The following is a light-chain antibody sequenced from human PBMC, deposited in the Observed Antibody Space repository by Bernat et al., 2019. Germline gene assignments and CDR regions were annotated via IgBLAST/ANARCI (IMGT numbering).Light chain of an antibody. Sequence: SYDLTQPPSVSVSPGQTASITCSGDKLGHKYASWYQQRAGQSPVVVIYLDDKRPSGIPERFSGSNSDNTATLTISGTQAMDEADYYCQAWDSNTVVFGGGTKLTVL. CDR1: KLGHKY. V-gene: IGLV3-1*01. J-gene: IGLJ2*01. CDR3: QAWDSNTVV. CDR2: LDD.